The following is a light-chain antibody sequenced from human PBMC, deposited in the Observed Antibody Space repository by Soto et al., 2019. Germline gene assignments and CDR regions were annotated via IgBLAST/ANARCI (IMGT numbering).Light chain of an antibody. CDR2: EGN. J-gene: IGLJ3*02. Sequence: QSVLTQPPSASGSPGQSVTISCTGTTANIGGYNFVSWYRQHPGKPPNLRIFEGNKRPSGVPDRFSGSKFGNTASLTVSGLQTEDEADYYCTAFAGRNKLLFGGGTKVTVL. V-gene: IGLV2-8*01. CDR1: TANIGGYNF. CDR3: TAFAGRNKLL.